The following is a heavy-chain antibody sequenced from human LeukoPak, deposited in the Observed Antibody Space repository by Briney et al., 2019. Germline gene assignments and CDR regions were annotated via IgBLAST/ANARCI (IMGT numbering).Heavy chain of an antibody. V-gene: IGHV4-39*01. J-gene: IGHJ5*02. CDR1: GDSISSGDYY. CDR3: VRPPGIAAAWFDP. D-gene: IGHD6-13*01. CDR2: IDNSGTT. Sequence: SETLSLTCTVSGDSISSGDYYWSWIRQPAGKGLEWIGSIDNSGTTYFNPSLKSRVTISVDTSKDQFSLKLSSVTAADTAVYFCVRPPGIAAAWFDPWGQGTLVTVSS.